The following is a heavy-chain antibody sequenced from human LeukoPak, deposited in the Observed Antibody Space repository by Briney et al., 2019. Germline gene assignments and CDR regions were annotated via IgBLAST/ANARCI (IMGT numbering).Heavy chain of an antibody. V-gene: IGHV2-5*01. Sequence: SGPTLVNPTQTLTLTCTFSGFSLSTRGVGVGWIRQPPGKALEWLSLISWNDDKRYSPSLKSRLTITKDTSKNQVVLTMTNMDPVDTATYYCAHSGFLEWLGEYYFDYWGQGTLVTVSS. CDR2: ISWNDDK. CDR1: GFSLSTRGVG. J-gene: IGHJ4*02. D-gene: IGHD3-3*01. CDR3: AHSGFLEWLGEYYFDY.